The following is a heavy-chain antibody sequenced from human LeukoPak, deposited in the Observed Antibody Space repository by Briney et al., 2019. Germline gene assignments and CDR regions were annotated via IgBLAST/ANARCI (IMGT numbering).Heavy chain of an antibody. CDR2: IYHSGST. CDR1: GYSISSGYY. V-gene: IGHV4-38-2*02. CDR3: ARGDTVTGHY. D-gene: IGHD4-17*01. J-gene: IGHJ4*02. Sequence: SETLSLTCTVSGYSISSGYYWGWIRQPPGKGLEWIGSIYHSGSTYYNPSLKSRVTISVDTSKNQFSLKLSSVTAADTAVYYCARGDTVTGHYWGQGTLVTVSS.